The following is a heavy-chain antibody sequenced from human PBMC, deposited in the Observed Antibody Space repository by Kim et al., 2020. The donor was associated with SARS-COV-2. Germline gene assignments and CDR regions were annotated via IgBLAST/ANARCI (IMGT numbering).Heavy chain of an antibody. V-gene: IGHV4-31*03. Sequence: SETLSLTCTDSGGSISSGGYYWSWIRQHPGKGLEWIGYIYYSGSTYYNPSLKSRVTISVDTSKNQFSLKLSSVTAADTAVYYCARDFRQYSSGWSSPFDPWGQGTLVTVSS. CDR3: ARDFRQYSSGWSSPFDP. CDR2: IYYSGST. CDR1: GGSISSGGYY. D-gene: IGHD6-19*01. J-gene: IGHJ5*02.